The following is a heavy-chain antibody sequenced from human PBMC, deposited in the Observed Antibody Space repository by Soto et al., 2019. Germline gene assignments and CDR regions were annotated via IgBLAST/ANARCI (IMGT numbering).Heavy chain of an antibody. D-gene: IGHD4-17*01. CDR3: ARHATLHGDYDY. Sequence: QVQLQESGPGLVKPSETLSLTCTVSGGSISSYYWSWIRQPPGKGLEWIGYIYYSVSTNYTPSLNSXXTISVGTSKTPFSLKLSSVTAADTAVYYCARHATLHGDYDYRGQGTLVTVSS. V-gene: IGHV4-59*08. CDR2: IYYSVST. J-gene: IGHJ4*02. CDR1: GGSISSYY.